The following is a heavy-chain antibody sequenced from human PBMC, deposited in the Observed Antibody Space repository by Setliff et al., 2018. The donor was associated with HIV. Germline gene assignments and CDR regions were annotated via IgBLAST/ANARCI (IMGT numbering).Heavy chain of an antibody. V-gene: IGHV4-61*08. Sequence: SETLSLTCTVSGASISSVGYYWSWIRQHPGKGLEWIGYIYYSGSTYYNPSLKSRITISVDTSKNQFSLKLSSVTAADTAVYYCARSKIYDGDYFDYWGQGTLVTVSS. D-gene: IGHD5-12*01. CDR2: IYYSGST. CDR3: ARSKIYDGDYFDY. J-gene: IGHJ4*02. CDR1: GASISSVGYY.